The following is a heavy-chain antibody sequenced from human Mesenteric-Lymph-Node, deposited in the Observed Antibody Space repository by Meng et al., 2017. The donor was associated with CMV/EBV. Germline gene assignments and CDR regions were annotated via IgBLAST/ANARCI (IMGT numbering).Heavy chain of an antibody. V-gene: IGHV1-69*05. J-gene: IGHJ6*02. CDR3: ARDGYDFWSGYYHTGLLLDV. Sequence: SVKVSCKASGYSFISYYVHWVRQAPGQGLEWMGGIIPIFGTANYAQKFQGRVTITTDESTSTAYMELSSLRSEDTAVYYCARDGYDFWSGYYHTGLLLDVWGQGTTVTVSS. CDR1: GYSFISYY. D-gene: IGHD3-3*01. CDR2: IIPIFGTA.